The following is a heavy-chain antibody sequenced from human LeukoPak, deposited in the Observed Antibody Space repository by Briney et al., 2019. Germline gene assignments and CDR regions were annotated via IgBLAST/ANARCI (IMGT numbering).Heavy chain of an antibody. CDR2: INPSGGST. V-gene: IGHV1-46*01. CDR3: ARDLRGMTTVTNYFDY. CDR1: GYTFTSYY. Sequence: ASVKVSCKASGYTFTSYYMHWVRQAPGQGLEWMGIINPSGGSTSYAQKFQGRVTMTRDTSTSTVYMELSSLRSEDTAVYYCARDLRGMTTVTNYFDYWGQGTLVTVSS. J-gene: IGHJ4*02. D-gene: IGHD4-17*01.